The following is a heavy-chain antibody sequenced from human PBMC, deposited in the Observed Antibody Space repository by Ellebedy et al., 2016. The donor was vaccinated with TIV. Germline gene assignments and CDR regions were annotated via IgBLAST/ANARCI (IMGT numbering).Heavy chain of an antibody. CDR2: SYKSGNT. CDR1: GVSVSSSD. CDR3: ATSSRGWGYDAFDI. V-gene: IGHV3-53*01. Sequence: GESLKISCAASGVSVSSSDMGWVRQAPGKGLEWVSVSYKSGNTHNAESVKGRFTTSRDNSKNTLDLQMNSLRADDTAVYYCATSSRGWGYDAFDIWGQGTMATVSS. D-gene: IGHD6-19*01. J-gene: IGHJ3*02.